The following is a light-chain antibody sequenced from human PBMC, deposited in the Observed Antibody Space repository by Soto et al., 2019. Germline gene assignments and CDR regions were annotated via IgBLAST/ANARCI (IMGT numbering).Light chain of an antibody. CDR2: DAS. J-gene: IGKJ5*01. Sequence: EIAMTQSPATLSLSPEERATLSCRASQSVSSYLAWYQQKPGQAPRLLIYDASNRATGIPARFSGSGSGTDFTLTISSLEPEDFAVYYCQQRSNWPPSFGQGTRLEIK. V-gene: IGKV3-11*01. CDR1: QSVSSY. CDR3: QQRSNWPPS.